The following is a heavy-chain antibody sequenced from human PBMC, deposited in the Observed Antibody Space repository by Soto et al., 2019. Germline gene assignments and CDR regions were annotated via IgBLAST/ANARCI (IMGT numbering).Heavy chain of an antibody. Sequence: SETLSLTCTVSGDSISSGSYYWSWVRQHPGKGLEWIGYIYYSGTTYYNPSLESRVTISVDTSKNQSSLKLFSVTAADTAVYYCARHTAYINYEAWFDPWGQGTPVTVSS. CDR3: ARHTAYINYEAWFDP. CDR2: IYYSGTT. CDR1: GDSISSGSYY. V-gene: IGHV4-31*03. J-gene: IGHJ5*02. D-gene: IGHD4-4*01.